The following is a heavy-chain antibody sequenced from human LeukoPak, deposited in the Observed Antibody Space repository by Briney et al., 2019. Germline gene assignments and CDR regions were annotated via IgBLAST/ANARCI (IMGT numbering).Heavy chain of an antibody. CDR1: GFTFSSYG. Sequence: GGTLRLACAASGFTFSSYGMSWVRQAPGKGLEWVSAISGSGGSTYYADSVKGRFTISRDNSKNTLYLQMNSLRAEDTAVYYCARGPSGYHNTGGQGTLVTVSS. J-gene: IGHJ4*02. V-gene: IGHV3-23*01. D-gene: IGHD5-12*01. CDR3: ARGPSGYHNT. CDR2: ISGSGGST.